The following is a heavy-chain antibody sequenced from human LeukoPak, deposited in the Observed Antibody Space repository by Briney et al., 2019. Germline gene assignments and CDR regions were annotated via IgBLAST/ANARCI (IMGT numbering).Heavy chain of an antibody. V-gene: IGHV4-59*01. CDR2: ISYKGSI. J-gene: IGHJ4*02. D-gene: IGHD5-18*01. Sequence: SETLSLTCTVSGGSINTNYWSWLRQPPGKGLEWIAFISYKGSIDYNPSLKGRVTISIDTSKNQFSLKLSSVTAADTAVYYCARHDHGYSSGRFDYWGQGTLVTVSS. CDR3: ARHDHGYSSGRFDY. CDR1: GGSINTNY.